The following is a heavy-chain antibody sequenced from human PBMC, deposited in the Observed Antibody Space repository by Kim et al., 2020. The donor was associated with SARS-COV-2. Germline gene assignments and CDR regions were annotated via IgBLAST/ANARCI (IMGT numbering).Heavy chain of an antibody. CDR1: GFTFSSYA. CDR2: ISGSGGST. Sequence: GGSLRLSCAASGFTFSSYAMSWVRQAPGKGLEWVSAISGSGGSTYYADSVKGRFTISRDNSKNTLYLQMNSLRAEDTAVYYCAKGALSRTVTTGDFDYWGQGTLVTVSS. CDR3: AKGALSRTVTTGDFDY. V-gene: IGHV3-23*01. D-gene: IGHD4-17*01. J-gene: IGHJ4*02.